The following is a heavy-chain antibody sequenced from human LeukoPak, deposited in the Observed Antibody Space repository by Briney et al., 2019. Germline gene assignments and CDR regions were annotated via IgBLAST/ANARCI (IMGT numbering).Heavy chain of an antibody. CDR2: IRYDGSNK. Sequence: GGSLRLSCAASGFTFSSYGMHWVRQAPGKGLEWVAFIRYDGSNKYYADSVEGRFTISRDNSKNTLYLQMNSLRAEDTAVYYCAKVHCSSTSCSNWFDPWGQGTLVTVSS. CDR1: GFTFSSYG. J-gene: IGHJ5*02. V-gene: IGHV3-30*02. D-gene: IGHD2-2*01. CDR3: AKVHCSSTSCSNWFDP.